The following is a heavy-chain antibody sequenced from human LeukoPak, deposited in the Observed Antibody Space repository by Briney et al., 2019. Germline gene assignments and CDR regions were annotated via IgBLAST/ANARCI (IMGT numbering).Heavy chain of an antibody. Sequence: PGGSLRLSCAASGFTFSSFGMHWVREAPGKGLEKVADIWYNGSNKYYAESVKGRFTISRDNSKNTLYLQMNSLRADDTTIYYCSRGVYGDYNNWLDPWGQGTVVIGSS. V-gene: IGHV3-33*01. CDR3: SRGVYGDYNNWLDP. D-gene: IGHD4-17*01. CDR2: IWYNGSNK. J-gene: IGHJ5*02. CDR1: GFTFSSFG.